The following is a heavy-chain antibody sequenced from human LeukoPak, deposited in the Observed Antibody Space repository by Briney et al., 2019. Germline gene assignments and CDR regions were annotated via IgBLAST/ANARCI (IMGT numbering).Heavy chain of an antibody. D-gene: IGHD2-21*02. J-gene: IGHJ5*02. V-gene: IGHV3-73*01. CDR2: IRSKANNYAT. Sequence: GGSLRLSCAASGFTFSGSAMHWVRQASGKGLEWVGRIRSKANNYATAYAASVKGRFTISRDDSKNTAYLQMNSLKTEDTAVYYCTREEYCGGDCYSGGDWFDPWGQGTLVTVSS. CDR3: TREEYCGGDCYSGGDWFDP. CDR1: GFTFSGSA.